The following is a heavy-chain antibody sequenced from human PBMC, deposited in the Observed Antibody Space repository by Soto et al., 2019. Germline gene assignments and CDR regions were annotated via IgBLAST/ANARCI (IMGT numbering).Heavy chain of an antibody. V-gene: IGHV3-30*18. CDR2: ISYDGSNK. J-gene: IGHJ6*02. CDR1: GFTFSSYG. D-gene: IGHD7-27*01. CDR3: AKHLLGPGRAYGMDV. Sequence: QVQLVESGGGVVQPGRSLRLSCAASGFTFSSYGMHWVRQAPGKGLEWVAVISYDGSNKYYADSVKGRFTISRDNSKNTLYLQMNSLRAEDTAVYYCAKHLLGPGRAYGMDVWGQGTTVTVSS.